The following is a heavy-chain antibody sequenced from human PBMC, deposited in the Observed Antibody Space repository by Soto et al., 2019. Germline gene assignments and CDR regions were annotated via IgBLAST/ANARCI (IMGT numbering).Heavy chain of an antibody. J-gene: IGHJ6*02. Sequence: ASETLSLTCTVSGDSISSYYCCWSWQPPGKGLKGIGYIYYSGCTNYNPTLKSRVTIAVDTSNTQIALKLSSVTAAAAAVYYLSRIYCSRTTGQPPDGMDVWGPGTMVTVSS. D-gene: IGHD2-2*01. CDR2: IYYSGCT. CDR3: SRIYCSRTTGQPPDGMDV. CDR1: GDSISSYY. V-gene: IGHV4-59*01.